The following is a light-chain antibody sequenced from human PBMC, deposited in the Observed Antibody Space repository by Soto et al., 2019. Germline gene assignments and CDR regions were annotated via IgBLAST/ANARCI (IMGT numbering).Light chain of an antibody. CDR3: QQYGSSPT. CDR1: QSVSSSY. V-gene: IGKV3-20*01. CDR2: GAS. Sequence: EIVLTQSPGTLSLSPGERATLSCRARQSVSSSYLAWYQHKPGQAPRLLIYGASSRATGIPDRFSGSGSGTDFTLTISRLEPEDFAVYYCQQYGSSPTFGQGTKVEIK. J-gene: IGKJ1*01.